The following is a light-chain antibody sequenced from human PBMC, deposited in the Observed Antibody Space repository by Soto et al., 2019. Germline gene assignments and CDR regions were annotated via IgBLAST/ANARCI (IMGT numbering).Light chain of an antibody. Sequence: DIQMTQSPSSLSASVGDSVTISCRSSQSIGRNLNWYLQKPGQAPKLLVYAGSHLQSGVPSRFSGGGSGTAFTLIISSLQPEDSATNYCQQSYNPPWTFGLGTKVDIK. CDR2: AGS. CDR1: QSIGRN. CDR3: QQSYNPPWT. V-gene: IGKV1-39*01. J-gene: IGKJ3*01.